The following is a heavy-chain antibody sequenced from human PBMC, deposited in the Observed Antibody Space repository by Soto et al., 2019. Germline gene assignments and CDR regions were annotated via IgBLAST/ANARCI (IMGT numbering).Heavy chain of an antibody. Sequence: QVQLVQSGAEVKKPGASVKVSCKASGYTFTGYYMHWVRQAPGQGLEWMGWINTNSGGTNYAQKFQGWVTMTRDTSTITAYLELSRLRSDDTAVYYCGRATHFWSGYSGEYGMDVWGQAATVTVSS. CDR1: GYTFTGYY. V-gene: IGHV1-2*04. CDR2: INTNSGGT. CDR3: GRATHFWSGYSGEYGMDV. D-gene: IGHD3-3*01. J-gene: IGHJ6*02.